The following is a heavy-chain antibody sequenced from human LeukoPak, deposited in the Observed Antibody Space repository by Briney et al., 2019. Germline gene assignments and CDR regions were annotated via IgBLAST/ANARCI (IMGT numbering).Heavy chain of an antibody. J-gene: IGHJ5*02. CDR2: IYHSGST. CDR1: GYSISSGYY. D-gene: IGHD5-24*01. V-gene: IGHV4-38-2*01. CDR3: ARRKRWLQFSFDP. Sequence: SETLSLTCAVSGYSISSGYYWGWIRQPPGKGLEWIGSIYHSGSTYYNPSLKSRVTISVDTSKNQFSLKLSSVTAADTAVYYCARRKRWLQFSFDPWGQGALVTVSS.